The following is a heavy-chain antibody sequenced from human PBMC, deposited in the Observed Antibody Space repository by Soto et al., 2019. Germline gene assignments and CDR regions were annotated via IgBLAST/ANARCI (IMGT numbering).Heavy chain of an antibody. CDR2: IYYSGST. D-gene: IGHD3-10*01. V-gene: IGHV4-39*01. J-gene: IGHJ5*02. Sequence: SETLSLTCTVSGGSISSSDYYWGWIRQPPGKGLEWIGSIYYSGSTFYNPSLKSRVTISVDTSRNQFSLKLSSVTAADTAVYYCANFGGDHYGSGSYNKFDPWGQGTLVTVSS. CDR1: GGSISSSDYY. CDR3: ANFGGDHYGSGSYNKFDP.